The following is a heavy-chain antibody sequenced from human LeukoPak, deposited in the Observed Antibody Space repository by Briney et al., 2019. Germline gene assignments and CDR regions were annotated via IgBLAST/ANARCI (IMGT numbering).Heavy chain of an antibody. CDR3: AKGYSSGWYYFDY. D-gene: IGHD6-19*01. CDR2: IIPIFGTA. CDR1: GGTFSSYA. J-gene: IGHJ4*02. Sequence: ASVKVSCKASGGTFSSYAISWVRQAPGQGLEWMGGIIPIFGTANYAQKFQGRVTITADESTSTAYMELSSLRSEDTAVYYCAKGYSSGWYYFDYWGQGTLVTVSS. V-gene: IGHV1-69*13.